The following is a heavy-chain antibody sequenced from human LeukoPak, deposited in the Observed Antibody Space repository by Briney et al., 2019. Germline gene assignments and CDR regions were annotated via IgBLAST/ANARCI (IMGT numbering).Heavy chain of an antibody. CDR1: GGSISSGGYS. CDR2: IYHSGST. D-gene: IGHD3-10*01. V-gene: IGHV4-30-2*01. J-gene: IGHJ4*02. CDR3: ARSGYYGSGSYSRHFDY. Sequence: SQTLSLTCAVSGGSISSGGYSWNWIRQPPGKGLEWIGYIYHSGSTYYNPSLKSRVTISVDRSKSQFSLKLSSVTAADTAVYYCARSGYYGSGSYSRHFDYWGQGTLVTVSS.